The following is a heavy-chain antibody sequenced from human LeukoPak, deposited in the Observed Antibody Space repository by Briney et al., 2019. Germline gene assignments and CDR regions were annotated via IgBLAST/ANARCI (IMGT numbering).Heavy chain of an antibody. CDR3: AKDPTGDYVGAFEI. Sequence: GGSLRLSCAASGFTFSSYSMNWVRQAPGKGLEWVSSISSSSSYIYYADSVKGRFTISRDNAKNSLYLQMNSLRAEDTAVYYCAKDPTGDYVGAFEIWGQGTKVTVSS. CDR2: ISSSSSYI. V-gene: IGHV3-21*01. D-gene: IGHD4-23*01. CDR1: GFTFSSYS. J-gene: IGHJ3*02.